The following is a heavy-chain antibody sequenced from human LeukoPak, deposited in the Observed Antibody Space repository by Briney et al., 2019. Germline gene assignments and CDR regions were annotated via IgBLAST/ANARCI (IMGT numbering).Heavy chain of an antibody. D-gene: IGHD4-17*01. J-gene: IGHJ6*02. Sequence: GGSLRLSCAVSGFTFSDYSMDWFRQAPGKGLEWVSYIGTSSSSIYYADSVRGRFTISRDNAKNSLFLQINSLRAEDTAVYYCVRGWTTVTTTDYYGMDVWGQGTTVTVSS. V-gene: IGHV3-48*01. CDR3: VRGWTTVTTTDYYGMDV. CDR1: GFTFSDYS. CDR2: IGTSSSSI.